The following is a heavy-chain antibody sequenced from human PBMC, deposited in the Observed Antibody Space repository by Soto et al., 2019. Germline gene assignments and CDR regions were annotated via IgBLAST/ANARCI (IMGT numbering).Heavy chain of an antibody. D-gene: IGHD3-9*01. CDR3: AKETVRYYDILTGYSYHNWFDP. J-gene: IGHJ5*02. CDR1: GFTFSSYA. Sequence: GGSLRLSCAASGFTFSSYAMSWVRQAPGKGLEWVSAISGSGGSTYYADSVKGRFTISRDNSKNTLYLQMNSLRAEDTAVYYCAKETVRYYDILTGYSYHNWFDPWGQGTLVTVSS. V-gene: IGHV3-23*01. CDR2: ISGSGGST.